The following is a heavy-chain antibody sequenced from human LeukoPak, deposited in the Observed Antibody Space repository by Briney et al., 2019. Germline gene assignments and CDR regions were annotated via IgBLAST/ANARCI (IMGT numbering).Heavy chain of an antibody. CDR3: ARAFSGSYYRGAY. V-gene: IGHV3-74*01. D-gene: IGHD1-26*01. CDR1: GFTFSSYW. Sequence: GGSLRLSCAASGFTFSSYWMHWVRQAPGKGLVWVSRINSDGSSTSYADSVKGRFTISRDNAKNTLYLQMNSLRAEDTAVYYCARAFSGSYYRGAYWGQGTLVTVSS. J-gene: IGHJ4*02. CDR2: INSDGSST.